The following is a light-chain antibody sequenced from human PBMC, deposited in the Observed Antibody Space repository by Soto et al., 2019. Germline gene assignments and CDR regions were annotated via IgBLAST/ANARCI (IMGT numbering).Light chain of an antibody. J-gene: IGKJ1*01. CDR1: QGVSSN. CDR3: QQYDDSQWT. Sequence: EIVMTHSPATLSVSPGERATLSCRASQGVSSNLAWYQQKPGQAPRLLIYGASSRATGIPDRFSGSGSGTDFTLTISRLEPEDFAVYYCQQYDDSQWTFGQGTKVDIK. V-gene: IGKV3-20*01. CDR2: GAS.